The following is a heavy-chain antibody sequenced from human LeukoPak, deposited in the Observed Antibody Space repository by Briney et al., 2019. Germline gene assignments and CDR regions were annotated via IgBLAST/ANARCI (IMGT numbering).Heavy chain of an antibody. V-gene: IGHV3-11*05. Sequence: PGGSLRLSCAASGFTFSSHYMNWIRQAPGRGPEWVSYISSTSAYTKYADSVKGRFTISRDNAKNSLFLQMNSLRAEDTAVYYCARDYGAYEVPYWYFDLWGRGTLVTVSS. CDR3: ARDYGAYEVPYWYFDL. J-gene: IGHJ2*01. CDR2: ISSTSAYT. CDR1: GFTFSSHY. D-gene: IGHD4-17*01.